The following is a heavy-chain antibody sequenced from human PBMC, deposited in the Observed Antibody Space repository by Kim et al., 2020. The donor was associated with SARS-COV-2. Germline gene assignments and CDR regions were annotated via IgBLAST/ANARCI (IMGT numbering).Heavy chain of an antibody. Sequence: GGSLRLSCAASGFTVSSNYMSWVRQAPGKGLEWVSVIYSGGSTYYADSVKGRFTISRDNSKNTLYLQMNSLRAEDTAVYYCARVWMYYYDTIGYPDAFDSWGQGTMVTVSS. CDR2: IYSGGST. CDR3: ARVWMYYYDTIGYPDAFDS. CDR1: GFTVSSNY. J-gene: IGHJ3*02. D-gene: IGHD3-22*01. V-gene: IGHV3-53*01.